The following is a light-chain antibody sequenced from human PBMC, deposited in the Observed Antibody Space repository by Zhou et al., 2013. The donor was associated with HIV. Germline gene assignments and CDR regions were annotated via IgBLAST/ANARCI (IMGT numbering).Light chain of an antibody. V-gene: IGKV1-39*01. J-gene: IGKJ2*01. CDR1: QNISTH. CDR2: GAS. Sequence: DIQMTQSPSSLSASVGDKVNITCRASQNISTHLNWYQQKPGKAPKVLIYGASSLQSGVPLRFRGSGSGADFTLTINSLQPEDFATYFCQQSYSVPPTFGQGTKLEI. CDR3: QQSYSVPPT.